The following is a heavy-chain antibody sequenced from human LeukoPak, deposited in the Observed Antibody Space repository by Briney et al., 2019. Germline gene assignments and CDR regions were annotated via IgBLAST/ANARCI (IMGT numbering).Heavy chain of an antibody. CDR1: GFPFSSYW. CDR2: IKQDGSKK. V-gene: IGHV3-7*04. CDR3: TRVGYIDEGIDY. D-gene: IGHD5-24*01. J-gene: IGHJ4*02. Sequence: GGSLRLSCVASGFPFSSYWMTWVRQAPEKGLEWVANIKQDGSKKSYVDSVKGRFTISRDNAKNSLYLQMNSLRAEDTAIYYCTRVGYIDEGIDYWGQGALVTVSS.